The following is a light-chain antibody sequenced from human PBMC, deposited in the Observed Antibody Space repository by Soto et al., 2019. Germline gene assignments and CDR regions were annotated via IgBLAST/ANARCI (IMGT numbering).Light chain of an antibody. CDR1: QSLVYTDGNTY. CDR3: MQGTHWPRT. CDR2: QLS. Sequence: DVVMTQSPLSLPVTLGQPASISCRSSQSLVYTDGNTYFNWFQQRPGQAPRRLIYQLSNRDSGVPDRLSGSVSGTEFTQKISRVEAEDGGVYYCMQGTHWPRTFGQGTKLEIK. V-gene: IGKV2-30*01. J-gene: IGKJ2*01.